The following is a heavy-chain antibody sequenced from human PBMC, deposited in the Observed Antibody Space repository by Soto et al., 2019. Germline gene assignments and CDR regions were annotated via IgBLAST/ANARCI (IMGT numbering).Heavy chain of an antibody. Sequence: QVQLQESGPGLVKPSQTLSLTCTVSGGSISSGDYYWSWIRQPPGKGLEWIGFIYYSGSTYYNPSLKSRVTIAVDTSKNQFSLKLSAVTAADTAVYYCARVVRTQLWVGYFDYWGQGTLVTVSS. CDR2: IYYSGST. V-gene: IGHV4-30-4*01. J-gene: IGHJ4*02. D-gene: IGHD5-18*01. CDR3: ARVVRTQLWVGYFDY. CDR1: GGSISSGDYY.